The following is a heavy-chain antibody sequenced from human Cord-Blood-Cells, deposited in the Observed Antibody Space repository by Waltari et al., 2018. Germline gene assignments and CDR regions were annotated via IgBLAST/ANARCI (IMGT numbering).Heavy chain of an antibody. Sequence: QVQLVQSGAEVLKPGASVKVSCKASGYTFTGYYMHWVRQAPGHGLEWMGWINPNSGGTNYAQKFQGRVTMTSDTSISTAYMELSRLRSDDTAVYYCARVGGYSSSWYDYWGQGTLVTVSS. V-gene: IGHV1-2*02. D-gene: IGHD6-13*01. J-gene: IGHJ4*02. CDR3: ARVGGYSSSWYDY. CDR1: GYTFTGYY. CDR2: INPNSGGT.